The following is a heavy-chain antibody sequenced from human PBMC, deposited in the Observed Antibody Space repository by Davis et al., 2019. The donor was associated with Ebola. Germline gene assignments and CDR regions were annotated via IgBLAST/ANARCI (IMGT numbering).Heavy chain of an antibody. CDR2: ITSSSYT. CDR1: GFTFSSYG. D-gene: IGHD6-13*01. J-gene: IGHJ6*02. CDR3: ARDLKQPPPSYYYGMDV. V-gene: IGHV3-21*03. Sequence: GGSLRLSCAASGFTFSSYGMHWVRQAPGKGLEWLSTITSSSYTYYADSVKGRFTISRDNAKNSLSLQMDSLRAEDTAVYYCARDLKQPPPSYYYGMDVWGQGTTVTVSS.